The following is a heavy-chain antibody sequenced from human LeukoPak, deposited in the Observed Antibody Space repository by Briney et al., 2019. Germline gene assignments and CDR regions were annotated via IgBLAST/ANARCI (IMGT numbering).Heavy chain of an antibody. Sequence: SETLSLTCAVYGGSFSGYYWSWIRQPPGKGLEWIGEINHSGSTNYNPSLKSRVTISVDTSKNQFSLKLSSVTAADTAVYYCASHRAPRGYSGYEDWGQGTLVTVSS. D-gene: IGHD5-12*01. CDR1: GGSFSGYY. CDR2: INHSGST. CDR3: ASHRAPRGYSGYED. J-gene: IGHJ1*01. V-gene: IGHV4-34*01.